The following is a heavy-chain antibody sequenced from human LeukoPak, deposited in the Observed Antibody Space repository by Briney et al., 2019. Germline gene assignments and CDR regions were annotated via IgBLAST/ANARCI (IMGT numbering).Heavy chain of an antibody. CDR3: ARGGSARRGAYFDY. V-gene: IGHV4-38-2*02. Sequence: SETLSLTCTVSGYSISSGYYWGWIRQPPGKGLEWIGYIYYSGSTNYNPSLKSRVTISVDTSKNQFPLKLSSVTAADTAVYYCARGGSARRGAYFDYWGQGTLVTVSS. D-gene: IGHD3-10*01. CDR2: IYYSGST. CDR1: GYSISSGYY. J-gene: IGHJ4*02.